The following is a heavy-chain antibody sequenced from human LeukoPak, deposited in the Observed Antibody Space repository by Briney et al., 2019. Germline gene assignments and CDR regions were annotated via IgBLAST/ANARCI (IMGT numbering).Heavy chain of an antibody. CDR2: IYYSGST. D-gene: IGHD3-16*01. CDR1: GGSIISYY. V-gene: IGHV4-59*08. CDR3: ARITSGSGAFDI. J-gene: IGHJ3*02. Sequence: EPLSLPCTVSGGSIISYYWSWIRQPPGKGLEWIGYIYYSGSTNYNPSLKSRVTISVDTSKNQFSLKLSSVTAADTAVYYCARITSGSGAFDIWGQGTMVTVSS.